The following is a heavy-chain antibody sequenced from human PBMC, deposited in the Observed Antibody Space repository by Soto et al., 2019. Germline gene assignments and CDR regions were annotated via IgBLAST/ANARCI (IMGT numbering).Heavy chain of an antibody. D-gene: IGHD3-9*01. CDR3: ARGRYFDWLLRDAFDI. J-gene: IGHJ3*02. CDR2: ISAYNGNT. Sequence: ASVKVSCKASGYTFTSYGISWVRQAPGQGLEWMGWISAYNGNTNYAQKLQGRVTMTIDTSTSTAYMELRSLRSDDTAVYYCARGRYFDWLLRDAFDIWGQGTMVTVSS. CDR1: GYTFTSYG. V-gene: IGHV1-18*01.